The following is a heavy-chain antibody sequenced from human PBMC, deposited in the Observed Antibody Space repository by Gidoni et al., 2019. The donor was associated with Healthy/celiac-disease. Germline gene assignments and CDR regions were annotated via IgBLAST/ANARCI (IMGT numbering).Heavy chain of an antibody. Sequence: EVQLVESGGGLVKPGGARRLSCAAHGFTFSNAWMNWVRQAPGKGLEWVGRIKSKTDGGTTDYAAPVKGRFTISRDDSKNTLYLQMNSLKTEDTAVYYCTTEESSGWYSTNDYWGQGTLVTVSS. CDR3: TTEESSGWYSTNDY. D-gene: IGHD6-19*01. V-gene: IGHV3-15*07. CDR1: GFTFSNAW. J-gene: IGHJ4*02. CDR2: IKSKTDGGTT.